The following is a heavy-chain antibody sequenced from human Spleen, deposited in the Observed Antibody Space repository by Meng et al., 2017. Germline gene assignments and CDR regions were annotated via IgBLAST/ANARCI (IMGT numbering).Heavy chain of an antibody. Sequence: GESLKISCAASGFTFSDYYMSWIRQAPGKGLEWVSYISSSGSTIYYADSVKGRFTISRDNAKNSLYLQMNSLRAEDTAVYYCARDRCSGGSCHPNDAFDIWGQGTMVTVSS. D-gene: IGHD2-15*01. CDR3: ARDRCSGGSCHPNDAFDI. V-gene: IGHV3-11*04. J-gene: IGHJ3*02. CDR2: ISSSGSTI. CDR1: GFTFSDYY.